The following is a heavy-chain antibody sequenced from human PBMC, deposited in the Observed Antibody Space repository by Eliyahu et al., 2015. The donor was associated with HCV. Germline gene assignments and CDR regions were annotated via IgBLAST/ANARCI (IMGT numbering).Heavy chain of an antibody. D-gene: IGHD6-13*01. CDR3: ARDGSSSWYRGGYYYGMDV. V-gene: IGHV3-48*03. Sequence: EVQLVESGGGLVQPGGSLRLSCAASGFTFXSYEMTWVRQAPGKGLEWVSYISSSGSTIYYAXSVKGRFTISRDNAKNSLYLQMNSLRAEDTAVYYCARDGSSSWYRGGYYYGMDVWGQGTTVTVSS. J-gene: IGHJ6*02. CDR2: ISSSGSTI. CDR1: GFTFXSYE.